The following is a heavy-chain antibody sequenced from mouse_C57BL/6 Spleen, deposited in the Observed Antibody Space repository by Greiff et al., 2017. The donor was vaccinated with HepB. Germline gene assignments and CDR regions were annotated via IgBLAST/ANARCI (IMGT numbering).Heavy chain of an antibody. V-gene: IGHV14-4*01. CDR3: TRIYYGYDYYAMDY. CDR1: GFNIKDDY. D-gene: IGHD2-2*01. J-gene: IGHJ4*01. CDR2: IDPENGDT. Sequence: DVQLQESGAELVRPGASVKLSCTASGFNIKDDYMHWVKQRPEQGLEWIGWIDPENGDTEYASKFQGKATITADTSSNTAYLQLSSLTSEDTAVYYCTRIYYGYDYYAMDYWGQGTSVTVSS.